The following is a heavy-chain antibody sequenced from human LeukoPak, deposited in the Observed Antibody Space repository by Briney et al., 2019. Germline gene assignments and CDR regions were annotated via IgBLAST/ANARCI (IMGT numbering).Heavy chain of an antibody. D-gene: IGHD3-3*01. CDR1: GGSISSGSYY. J-gene: IGHJ4*02. V-gene: IGHV4-61*02. Sequence: SQTLSLTCTVSGGSISSGSYYWSWIRQPAGKGLEWIGRIYTSGSTNYNPSLKSRVTISVDTSKNQFSLKLSSVTAADTAVNYCARAYYDFWSGYLTPLFFDYWGQGTLVTVSS. CDR2: IYTSGST. CDR3: ARAYYDFWSGYLTPLFFDY.